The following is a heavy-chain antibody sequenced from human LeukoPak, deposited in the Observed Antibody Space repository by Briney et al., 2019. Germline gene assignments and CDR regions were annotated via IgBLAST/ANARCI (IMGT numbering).Heavy chain of an antibody. J-gene: IGHJ4*02. Sequence: GGSLRLSCAASGFTFSSYSMNWVRQAPGKGLEWVSSISSSSSYIYYADSVKGRFTISRDNAKNSLYLQMNSLRAEDTAVYYCARDSSSWCYFDYWGQGTLVTVSS. V-gene: IGHV3-21*01. CDR3: ARDSSSWCYFDY. CDR1: GFTFSSYS. CDR2: ISSSSSYI. D-gene: IGHD6-13*01.